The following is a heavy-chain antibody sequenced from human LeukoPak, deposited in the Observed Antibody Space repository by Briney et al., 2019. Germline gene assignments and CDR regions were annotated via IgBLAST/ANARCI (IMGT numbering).Heavy chain of an antibody. V-gene: IGHV4-34*01. CDR3: ARVQIPYYYGMDV. CDR1: GGSFSGYY. Sequence: PSETLSLTCAVYGGSFSGYYWSWIRQPPGKGLEWIGEINHSGSTNYNPSLKSRVTMSVDTSKNQFSLKLSSVTAADTAVYYCARVQIPYYYGMDVWGQGTTVTVSS. J-gene: IGHJ6*02. CDR2: INHSGST.